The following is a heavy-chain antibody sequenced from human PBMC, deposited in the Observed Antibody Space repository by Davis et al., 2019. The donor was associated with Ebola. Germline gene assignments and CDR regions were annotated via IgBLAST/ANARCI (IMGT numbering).Heavy chain of an antibody. V-gene: IGHV6-1*01. J-gene: IGHJ6*02. Sequence: PSETLSLTCAISGDSVSSGGWNWIRQSPSRGLEWLERTYYNSKWYNDYAVSVKSRITINLDTSKNQFSLQLNSVTPEDTAVYYCVRGWGRTGLGVWGQGTTVTVSS. CDR1: GDSVSSGG. CDR2: TYYNSKWYN. D-gene: IGHD1-26*01. CDR3: VRGWGRTGLGV.